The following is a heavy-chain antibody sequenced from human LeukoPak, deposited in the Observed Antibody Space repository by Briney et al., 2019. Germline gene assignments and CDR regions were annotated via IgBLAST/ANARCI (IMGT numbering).Heavy chain of an antibody. J-gene: IGHJ4*02. V-gene: IGHV3-30*18. CDR1: GFTFSSYG. D-gene: IGHD3-10*01. Sequence: GGSLRLSCAASGFTFSSYGMHWVRQAPGKGLEWVAVISYDGSNKYYADSVKGRFTISRDNSKNTLYLQMNSLRAENTAVYYCAKDKDYYGSGSYDYWGQGTLVTVSS. CDR2: ISYDGSNK. CDR3: AKDKDYYGSGSYDY.